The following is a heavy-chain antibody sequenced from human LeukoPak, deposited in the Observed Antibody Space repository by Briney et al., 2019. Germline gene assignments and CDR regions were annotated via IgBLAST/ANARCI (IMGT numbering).Heavy chain of an antibody. Sequence: SETLSLTCTVSGYSIRSGHYWGWIRQPPGKGLEWIGNIFHSENTYYNPSLKSRVTISLDTSKNHFSLKVSSVTAADTAVYYCAREYLEYGSGNDYSDYWGQGTLVTVSS. D-gene: IGHD3-10*01. V-gene: IGHV4-38-2*02. CDR3: AREYLEYGSGNDYSDY. CDR2: IFHSENT. J-gene: IGHJ4*02. CDR1: GYSIRSGHY.